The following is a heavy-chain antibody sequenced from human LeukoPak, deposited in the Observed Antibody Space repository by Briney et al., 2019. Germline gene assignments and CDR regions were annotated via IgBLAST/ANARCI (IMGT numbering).Heavy chain of an antibody. J-gene: IGHJ3*01. D-gene: IGHD6-13*01. V-gene: IGHV3-30*18. CDR2: ISYDGSNK. CDR3: AKLTPIAAARGSHAFYL. Sequence: PRGSLSLSCAASGFTFSSYGMHWVSQTPGKGLEWVAVISYDGSNKYYADSVKGRFTISRDNSKNTLYLQMNSLRAEDTAVYYCAKLTPIAAARGSHAFYLRLQGRMVTVSS. CDR1: GFTFSSYG.